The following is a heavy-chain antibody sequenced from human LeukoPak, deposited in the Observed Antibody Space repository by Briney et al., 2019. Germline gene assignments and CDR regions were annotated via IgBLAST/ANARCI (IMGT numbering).Heavy chain of an antibody. V-gene: IGHV3-53*01. CDR3: ARYDY. Sequence: PGGSLRLSCVVSGFTVNNYYMNWVRQAPGKGLEWVSVVFTGGGTYYADSVKGRFTTSRDNSKNTLYLQMNNLRAEDTAIYYCARYDYWGQGILVTVSS. J-gene: IGHJ4*02. CDR2: VFTGGGT. CDR1: GFTVNNYY.